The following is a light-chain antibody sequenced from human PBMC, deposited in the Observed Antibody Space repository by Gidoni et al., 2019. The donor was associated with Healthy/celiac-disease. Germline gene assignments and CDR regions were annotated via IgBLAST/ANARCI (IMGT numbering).Light chain of an antibody. CDR3: HQSSSLPRT. V-gene: IGKV6-21*01. CDR2: YAS. J-gene: IGKJ1*01. CDR1: QSIGSG. Sequence: EIVLTQSPDFQSVTPKEKVTITCRASQSIGSGLHWYQQKPGQSPKLLIRYASQSFSGVPSRFSGRGSGTDFTLTINRLEVEDAATYYCHQSSSLPRTFGQGTKVEIK.